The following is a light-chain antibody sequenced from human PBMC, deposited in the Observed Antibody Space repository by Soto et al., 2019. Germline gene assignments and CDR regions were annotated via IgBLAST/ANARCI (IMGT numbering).Light chain of an antibody. CDR1: QSFSSTY. CDR3: QHYGSSRT. CDR2: GAS. V-gene: IGKV3-20*01. J-gene: IGKJ1*01. Sequence: IVLTQSPGTLSLSPGERATLSCRASQSFSSTYLAWYQQKPGQAPRLLIYGASSRATGIPGRFSGSGSGTDFTLTISRLEPEDFAVYYCQHYGSSRTFGQGTKVDIK.